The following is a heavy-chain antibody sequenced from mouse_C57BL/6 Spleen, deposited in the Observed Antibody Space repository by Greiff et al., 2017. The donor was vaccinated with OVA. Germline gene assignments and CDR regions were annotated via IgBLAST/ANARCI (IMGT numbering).Heavy chain of an antibody. J-gene: IGHJ3*01. V-gene: IGHV1-50*01. CDR2: IDPSDSYT. D-gene: IGHD1-1*01. CDR1: GYTFTSYW. CDR3: ASYYASSYVGCAY. Sequence: VQLQQPGAELVKPGASVKLSCKASGYTFTSYWMQWVKQRPGQGLEWIGEIDPSDSYTNYNQKFKGKATLTVDTSSSTAYMQLSSLTSEDSAVYYCASYYASSYVGCAYWGQGTLVTVSA.